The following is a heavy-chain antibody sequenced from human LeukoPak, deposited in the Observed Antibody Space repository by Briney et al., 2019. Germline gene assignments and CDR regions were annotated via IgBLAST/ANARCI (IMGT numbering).Heavy chain of an antibody. Sequence: GGSLRLSCAASGFTFSSYSMNWLRQAPGKGLEWVSSISSSSSYIYYADSVKGRFTISRDNAKNSLYLQMNSLRAEDTAVYYCARDWAVEVPAASTPLRRDYWGQGTLVTVSS. CDR1: GFTFSSYS. V-gene: IGHV3-21*01. CDR2: ISSSSSYI. J-gene: IGHJ4*02. CDR3: ARDWAVEVPAASTPLRRDY. D-gene: IGHD2-2*01.